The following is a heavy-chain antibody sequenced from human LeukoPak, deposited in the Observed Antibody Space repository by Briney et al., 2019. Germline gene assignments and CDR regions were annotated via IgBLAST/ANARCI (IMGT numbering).Heavy chain of an antibody. CDR1: GYTFTSYD. J-gene: IGHJ6*03. V-gene: IGHV1-8*03. CDR3: ARGEILRAEGLPYYMDV. D-gene: IGHD4-17*01. Sequence: ASVKVSCKASGYTFTSYDINWVRQATGQGLEWMGWMNPNSGNTGYAQKFQGRVTITRNTSISTAYMELSRLRSEDTAVYYCARGEILRAEGLPYYMDVWGKGTTVTVSS. CDR2: MNPNSGNT.